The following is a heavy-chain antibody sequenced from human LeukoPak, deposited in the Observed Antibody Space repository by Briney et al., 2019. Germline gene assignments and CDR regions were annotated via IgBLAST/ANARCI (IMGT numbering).Heavy chain of an antibody. V-gene: IGHV1-46*01. Sequence: ASVKVSCKPSGYIFTSYYVHWVRQAPGQGLEWMGIINPSGGSTSYAQKFRGRVTMTRDTSTSTVYMELSSLRSEDTAVYYCARDHQYGGYGDYWGQGTLVTVSS. CDR3: ARDHQYGGYGDY. CDR1: GYIFTSYY. CDR2: INPSGGST. D-gene: IGHD2-15*01. J-gene: IGHJ4*02.